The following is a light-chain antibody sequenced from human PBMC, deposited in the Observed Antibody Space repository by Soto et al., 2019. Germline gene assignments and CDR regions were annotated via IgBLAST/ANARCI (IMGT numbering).Light chain of an antibody. CDR3: QHYNSYSEA. CDR1: QSISSW. Sequence: DIQMTKSPSTLSAYEGDRVTLTCRASQSISSWLAWYQQKPGKAPKLLIYKASTLKSGVPSRFSGSGSGTEFTLTISSLQPDDFATYYCQHYNSYSEAFGQVTNVDIK. J-gene: IGKJ1*01. V-gene: IGKV1-5*03. CDR2: KAS.